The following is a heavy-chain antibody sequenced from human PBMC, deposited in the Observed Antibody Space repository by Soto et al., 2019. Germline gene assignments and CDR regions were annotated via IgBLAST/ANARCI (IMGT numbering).Heavy chain of an antibody. Sequence: GGSLILSCAASGFTFSDYYMSWIRQAPGKGLEWVSYISSSGSTIYYADSVKGRFTISRDNAKNSLYPQMNSLRAEDTAVYYCARAPFLYYDFWDMRYPLDIRGQRTMVTVSS. J-gene: IGHJ3*02. V-gene: IGHV3-11*01. CDR2: ISSSGSTI. CDR3: ARAPFLYYDFWDMRYPLDI. D-gene: IGHD3-3*01. CDR1: GFTFSDYY.